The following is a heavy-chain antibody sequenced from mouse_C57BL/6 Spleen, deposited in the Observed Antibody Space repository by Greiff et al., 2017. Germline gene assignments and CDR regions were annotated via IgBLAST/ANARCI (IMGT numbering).Heavy chain of an antibody. D-gene: IGHD4-1*01. CDR2: IRLKSDNYAT. V-gene: IGHV6-3*01. Sequence: EVKLQASGGGLVQPGGSMKLSCVASGFTFSNYWMNWVRQSPEKGLEWVAQIRLKSDNYATHYAESVKGRFTISRDDSKSSVYLQMNNLRAEDTGIYYCTGDLELRPAWFAYWGQGTLVTVSA. J-gene: IGHJ3*01. CDR3: TGDLELRPAWFAY. CDR1: GFTFSNYW.